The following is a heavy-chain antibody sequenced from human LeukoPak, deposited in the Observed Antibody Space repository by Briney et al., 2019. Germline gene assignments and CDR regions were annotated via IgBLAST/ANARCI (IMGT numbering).Heavy chain of an antibody. Sequence: GGSLRLSCAASGFTFRSYAMSWVRHAPGKGLEWVSAISGSGASTYYADSVKGRFTISRDNSKNTLYLQMDSLRAEDTAVYYCATRGGGTSSSYYFGNWGEGTLVTVSS. CDR1: GFTFRSYA. CDR3: ATRGGGTSSSYYFGN. D-gene: IGHD2-15*01. CDR2: ISGSGAST. J-gene: IGHJ4*02. V-gene: IGHV3-23*01.